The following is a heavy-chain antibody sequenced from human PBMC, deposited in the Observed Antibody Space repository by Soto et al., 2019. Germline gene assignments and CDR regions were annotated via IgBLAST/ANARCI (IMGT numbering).Heavy chain of an antibody. CDR1: GGTFSRYA. CDR3: ARYTTVATDDYYYGMDV. CDR2: IIPIFGTA. J-gene: IGHJ6*02. Sequence: QVQLVQSGAEVKKPGSSVKVSCKASGGTFSRYALSWVRQAPGQGLEWMGGIIPIFGTANYAQKFQGRVTITADEYTSTAYMELSSLRSEDTAGYYCARYTTVATDDYYYGMDVWGQGTTVTVS. V-gene: IGHV1-69*01. D-gene: IGHD5-12*01.